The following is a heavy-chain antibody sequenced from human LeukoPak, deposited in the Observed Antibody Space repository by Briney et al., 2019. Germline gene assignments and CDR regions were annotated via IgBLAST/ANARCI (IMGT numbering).Heavy chain of an antibody. V-gene: IGHV1-8*01. D-gene: IGHD2-21*01. CDR1: GYTFTSYD. J-gene: IGHJ4*02. CDR2: MNPNSGNT. CDR3: ARLESDGGGTDY. Sequence: GASVKVSCKASGYTFTSYDINWVRQATGQGLEWMGWMNPNSGNTGYAQKFQGRVTMTRSTSISTAYMELSSLRSEDTAVYYCARLESDGGGTDYWGQGTLVTVSS.